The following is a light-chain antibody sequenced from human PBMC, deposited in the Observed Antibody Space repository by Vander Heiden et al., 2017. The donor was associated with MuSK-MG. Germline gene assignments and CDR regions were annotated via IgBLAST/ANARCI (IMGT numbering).Light chain of an antibody. J-gene: IGKJ2*01. CDR1: HGISSY. CDR2: AAS. Sequence: DSQLTQSPSSLSASVVARVTITCRASHGISSYLAWYQQKPGQAPKLLIYAASTLQSGVPSRFSGSGSGTEFTLTISSLQPEDFATYYCQQLNSFPPYTFGQGTKLEIK. V-gene: IGKV1-9*01. CDR3: QQLNSFPPYT.